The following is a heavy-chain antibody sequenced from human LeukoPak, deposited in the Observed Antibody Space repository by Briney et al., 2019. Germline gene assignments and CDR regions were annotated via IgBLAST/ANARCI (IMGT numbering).Heavy chain of an antibody. D-gene: IGHD6-19*01. Sequence: GSSLRLSCAASGFTFDDYAMHWVRQAPGKGLEWVSGITWNSGSIGYADSVKGRFTISRDNAKNSLYLQMNSLRAEDTAVYYCAKERGVAVAVIDYWGQGTLVTVSS. CDR1: GFTFDDYA. J-gene: IGHJ4*02. CDR3: AKERGVAVAVIDY. CDR2: ITWNSGSI. V-gene: IGHV3-9*01.